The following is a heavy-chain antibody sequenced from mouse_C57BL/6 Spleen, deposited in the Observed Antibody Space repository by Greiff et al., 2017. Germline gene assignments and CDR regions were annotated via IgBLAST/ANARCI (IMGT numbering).Heavy chain of an antibody. CDR2: ISDGGSYT. CDR1: GFTFSSYA. D-gene: IGHD2-1*01. CDR3: AREEGNHYYAIDY. Sequence: EVQRVESGGGLVKPGGSLKLSCAASGFTFSSYAMSWVRQTPGKRLEWVATISDGGSYTYYPDNVQGRFTITRDNAKNNLYLQMSHLKSEDTAMYYCAREEGNHYYAIDYWGQGTSVTVSS. J-gene: IGHJ4*01. V-gene: IGHV5-4*01.